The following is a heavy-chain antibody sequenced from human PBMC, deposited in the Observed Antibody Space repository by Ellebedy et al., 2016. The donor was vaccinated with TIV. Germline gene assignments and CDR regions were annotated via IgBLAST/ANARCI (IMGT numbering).Heavy chain of an antibody. V-gene: IGHV3-23*01. CDR2: ISSSGLTI. CDR1: GFTAFNFA. J-gene: IGHJ6*02. D-gene: IGHD3-10*01. Sequence: GESLKISCEASGFTAFNFAMSWVRQAPGKGLEWISYISSSGLTIHYADSVKGRFTISRDNSKNTLYLQMNSLGAEDTAVYYCAKDRGFYYGSGSYVDVWGQGTTVTVSS. CDR3: AKDRGFYYGSGSYVDV.